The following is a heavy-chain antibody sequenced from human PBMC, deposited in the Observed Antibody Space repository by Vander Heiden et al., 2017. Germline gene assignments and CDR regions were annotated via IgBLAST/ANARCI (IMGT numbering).Heavy chain of an antibody. D-gene: IGHD1-1*01. Sequence: QVQLQESGPGLLKRSQTLSLTATVSRASISSGVYYWSWSRQHPGKGLEWIGYIYDSGGTYYNPSHKRRVTISVDTSKNQFSLKLSSVTAADPAVYYCARDTKGWFDPWGQGTLVTVSS. J-gene: IGHJ5*02. V-gene: IGHV4-31*03. CDR2: IYDSGGT. CDR1: RASISSGVYY. CDR3: ARDTKGWFDP.